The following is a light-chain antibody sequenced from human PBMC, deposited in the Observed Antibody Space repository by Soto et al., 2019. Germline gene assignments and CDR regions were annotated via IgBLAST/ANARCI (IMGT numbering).Light chain of an antibody. CDR3: QQYGSSRTWT. Sequence: EIVLTQSPGTLSLSPGERATLYCRASQSVSSNFLAWYQQKPGQAPRLLIYGASNRATGIPDRFSGSGSGTDFTLTISRLEPEDFAVYYCQQYGSSRTWTFGQGTKVDIK. V-gene: IGKV3-20*01. CDR1: QSVSSNF. CDR2: GAS. J-gene: IGKJ1*01.